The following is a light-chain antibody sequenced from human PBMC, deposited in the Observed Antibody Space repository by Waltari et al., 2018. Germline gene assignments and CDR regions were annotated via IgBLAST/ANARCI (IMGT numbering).Light chain of an antibody. J-gene: IGKJ2*01. V-gene: IGKV4-1*01. CDR3: QQYYSTPVT. CDR2: WAS. CDR1: RSVLCSDNNNY. Sequence: DIVMTQSPDSLAVSLGERATINCKSSRSVLCSDNNNYLGWYQQRPGQPPKLLISWASTRESGVPDRFRGSGSGTDFTLTINSLQAEDVAIYYCQQYYSTPVTFGQGTKLEIK.